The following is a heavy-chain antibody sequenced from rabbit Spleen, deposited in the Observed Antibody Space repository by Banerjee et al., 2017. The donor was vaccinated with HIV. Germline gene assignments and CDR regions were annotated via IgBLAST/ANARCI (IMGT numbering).Heavy chain of an antibody. D-gene: IGHD6-1*01. CDR1: GFSFSYSDY. V-gene: IGHV1S40*01. Sequence: QSLEESGGDLVKPGASLTLTCTASGFSFSYSDYMCWVRQAPGKGLEWIACIYAGGSGTTYYASWAKGRFTISKTSSTTVTLQMTSLTAADTATYFCARLGHADYPYAYGLKLWGPGTLVTVS. J-gene: IGHJ6*01. CDR3: ARLGHADYPYAYGLKL. CDR2: IYAGGSGTT.